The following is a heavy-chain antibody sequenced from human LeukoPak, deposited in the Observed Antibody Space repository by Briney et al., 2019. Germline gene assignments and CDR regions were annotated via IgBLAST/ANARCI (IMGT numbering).Heavy chain of an antibody. Sequence: SETLSLTCSVSGGSMSPYYWNWIRQPPGKGLEWIGYQYYSGATDYNPSLKSRVTFSVDTSKNQFSLKLSSVTAVDTAVYYCARLTYDILTGTDYWGQGILVTVPS. V-gene: IGHV4-59*08. CDR3: ARLTYDILTGTDY. D-gene: IGHD3-9*01. CDR1: GGSMSPYY. J-gene: IGHJ4*02. CDR2: QYYSGAT.